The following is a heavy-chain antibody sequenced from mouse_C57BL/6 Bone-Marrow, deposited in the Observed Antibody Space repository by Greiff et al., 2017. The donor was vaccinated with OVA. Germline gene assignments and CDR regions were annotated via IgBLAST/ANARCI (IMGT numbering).Heavy chain of an antibody. D-gene: IGHD1-1*01. CDR3: ARGGTVVDWYVDV. Sequence: VQLQQSDAEFVKPGASVKISCKVSGYTFTDHSIPWVKQRPEQGLEWIGYIYPRDGSTKYTEKFKGKATLTADKSSSTAYMQLNSLTSEDSAVYCCARGGTVVDWYVDVWGTGTTVTVAT. V-gene: IGHV1-78*01. J-gene: IGHJ1*03. CDR2: IYPRDGST. CDR1: GYTFTDHS.